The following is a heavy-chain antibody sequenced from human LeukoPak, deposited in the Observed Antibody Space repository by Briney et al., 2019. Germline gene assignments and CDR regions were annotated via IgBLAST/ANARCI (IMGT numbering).Heavy chain of an antibody. Sequence: GGSLRLSCAASGFTFSSYGMSWVRQAPGKGLEWVSAISGSGGSTYYADSVKGRFTISRDNSKNTLYLQMNSLRVEDTAAYYCAKGARLYYYDSSGSIPYWGQGTLVTVSS. CDR1: GFTFSSYG. J-gene: IGHJ4*02. CDR3: AKGARLYYYDSSGSIPY. D-gene: IGHD3-22*01. CDR2: ISGSGGST. V-gene: IGHV3-23*01.